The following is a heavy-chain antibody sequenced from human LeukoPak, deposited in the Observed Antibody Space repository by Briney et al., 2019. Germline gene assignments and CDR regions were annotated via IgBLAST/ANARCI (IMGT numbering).Heavy chain of an antibody. Sequence: SETLSLTCTVSGGSISSSSYYWGWIRQPPGKGLEWIGSIYYSGSTYYNPSLKSRATISVDTSKNQFSLKLSSVTAADTAVYYCARDLGRYYYMDVWGKGTTVTVSS. CDR1: GGSISSSSYY. J-gene: IGHJ6*03. CDR2: IYYSGST. V-gene: IGHV4-39*02. CDR3: ARDLGRYYYMDV.